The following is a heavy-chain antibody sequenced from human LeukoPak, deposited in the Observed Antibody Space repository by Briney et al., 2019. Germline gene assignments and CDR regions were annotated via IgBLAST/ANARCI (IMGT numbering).Heavy chain of an antibody. D-gene: IGHD4-17*01. J-gene: IGHJ2*01. V-gene: IGHV3-23*05. CDR3: AKDDDTSDYHDWYFDL. CDR1: GFSFSEYA. CDR2: ITSSGSAT. Sequence: GGSLRLSRVGSGFSFSEYAMAWVRQAPGKGLEWVSGITSSGSATYYGDSVKGRFIISRDNSNDTLYLQMNGLRAEDAAMYYCAKDDDTSDYHDWYFDLWGRGALLSVSP.